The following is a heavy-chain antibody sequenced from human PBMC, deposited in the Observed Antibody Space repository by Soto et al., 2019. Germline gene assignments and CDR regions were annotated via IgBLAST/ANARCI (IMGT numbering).Heavy chain of an antibody. J-gene: IGHJ4*02. D-gene: IGHD5-12*01. CDR3: AKGMEVGAATISGYFVS. CDR2: ISGSGGST. CDR1: GFTFSSYA. V-gene: IGHV3-23*01. Sequence: PGGSLRLSCAASGFTFSSYAMRWVRQAPGKGLEWVSAISGSGGSTYYADSVKGRFTISRDNSKNTLYLQMNSLRAEDTAVYYCAKGMEVGAATISGYFVSWGQGPRVTVSS.